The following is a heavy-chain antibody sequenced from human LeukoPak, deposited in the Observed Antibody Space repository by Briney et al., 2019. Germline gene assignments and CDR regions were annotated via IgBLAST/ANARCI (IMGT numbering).Heavy chain of an antibody. Sequence: PGGSLRLSCAASGFTFSSYWMNWVRQAPGKGLVWVSRIASDGSSTTYADSVKGRFSISRDNAKNTLYLQMNSLRVEDTAVYYCATASTDGYNWLDYRGQGTLVTVSS. CDR1: GFTFSSYW. CDR2: IASDGSST. V-gene: IGHV3-74*01. D-gene: IGHD5-24*01. CDR3: ATASTDGYNWLDY. J-gene: IGHJ4*02.